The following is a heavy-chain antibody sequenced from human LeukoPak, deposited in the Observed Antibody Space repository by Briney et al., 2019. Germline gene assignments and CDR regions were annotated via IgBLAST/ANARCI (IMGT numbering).Heavy chain of an antibody. Sequence: AGASLRLSCAASGFTFSRYWMTWVRQAPGKGLEWVANIKQDGSEKYYVDSVKGRFTVSRDNAKNSLYLQMNSMRAEDTAVYYCTRDVLLHPGDDYWGQGTLVTVSS. V-gene: IGHV3-7*04. CDR3: TRDVLLHPGDDY. CDR1: GFTFSRYW. D-gene: IGHD3-3*01. J-gene: IGHJ4*02. CDR2: IKQDGSEK.